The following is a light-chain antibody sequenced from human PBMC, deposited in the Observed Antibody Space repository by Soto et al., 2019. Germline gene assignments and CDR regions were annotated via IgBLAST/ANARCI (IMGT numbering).Light chain of an antibody. CDR1: SSDIGGYNY. CDR2: DVR. CDR3: ASYASSNPVL. V-gene: IGLV2-14*03. Sequence: QSALTQPASVSGSPGQSITISCTGTSSDIGGYNYVSWYQQHPGKAPKLMIYDVRDRPSGVSNRFSGSKSGNTASLTISGLQDEDEDDYYCASYASSNPVLFGGGTKLTVL. J-gene: IGLJ2*01.